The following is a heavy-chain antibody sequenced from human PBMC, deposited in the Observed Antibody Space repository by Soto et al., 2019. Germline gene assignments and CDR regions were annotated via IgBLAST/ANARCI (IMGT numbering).Heavy chain of an antibody. J-gene: IGHJ5*02. Sequence: SETLSLTCAVSGASISSDNRWTWVRQPPGEGLEWIGEISQSGSTYYNPSLKSRVTISVDTSKNQFSLKLSPVTAADTAVYYCARHVKMGIAAAGNWFAPWGQGTLVTVSS. CDR2: ISQSGST. V-gene: IGHV4-4*02. D-gene: IGHD6-13*01. CDR1: GASISSDNR. CDR3: ARHVKMGIAAAGNWFAP.